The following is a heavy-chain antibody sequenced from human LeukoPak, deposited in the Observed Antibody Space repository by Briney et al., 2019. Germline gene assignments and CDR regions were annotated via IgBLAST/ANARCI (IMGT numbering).Heavy chain of an antibody. Sequence: PGGSLRLSCAASGFTFDHYAMHWVRQAPGKGLEWVSSISSSSSYIYYADSVKGRFTISRDNAKNSLYLQMNSLRAEDTAVYYCARHEGLPSSSWYPGVFWFDPWGQGTLVTVSS. CDR3: ARHEGLPSSSWYPGVFWFDP. V-gene: IGHV3-21*01. D-gene: IGHD6-13*01. CDR2: ISSSSSYI. CDR1: GFTFDHYA. J-gene: IGHJ5*02.